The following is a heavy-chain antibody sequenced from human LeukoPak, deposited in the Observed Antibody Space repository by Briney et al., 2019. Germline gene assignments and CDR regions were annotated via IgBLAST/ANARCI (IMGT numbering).Heavy chain of an antibody. V-gene: IGHV3-48*01. Sequence: PGGSLRLSCAASGFTFSSYSINWVRQAPGKGLEWVSYISGDGNAKHYTDSVKGRFTISRDNAKNALYLQMNSLRAEDTAVYYCAKDPRVGSRVATPCHWGQGTLVTVSS. CDR1: GFTFSSYS. J-gene: IGHJ4*02. D-gene: IGHD5-24*01. CDR2: ISGDGNAK. CDR3: AKDPRVGSRVATPCH.